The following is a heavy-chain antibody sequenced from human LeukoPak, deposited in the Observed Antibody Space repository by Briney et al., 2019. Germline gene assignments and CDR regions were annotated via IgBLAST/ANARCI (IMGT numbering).Heavy chain of an antibody. CDR1: GFTFSDYY. CDR3: ASHQKAKGAAAFDY. D-gene: IGHD2-15*01. J-gene: IGHJ4*02. Sequence: GESLRLSCAASGFTFSDYYMSWIRQAPGKGLEWVSYISSSGSTIYYADSVKGRFTISRDNAKNSLYLQMNSLRAEDTAVYYCASHQKAKGAAAFDYWGQGTLVTVSS. V-gene: IGHV3-11*01. CDR2: ISSSGSTI.